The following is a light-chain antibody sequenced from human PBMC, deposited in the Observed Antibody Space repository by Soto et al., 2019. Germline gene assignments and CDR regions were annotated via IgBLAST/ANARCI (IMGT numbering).Light chain of an antibody. CDR3: FSYAGSRV. CDR1: SSDVGGYDY. J-gene: IGLJ2*01. V-gene: IGLV2-11*01. CDR2: DVN. Sequence: QSALTQPRSVSGSPGQSVTISCTGTSSDVGGYDYVSWYQQHPGKAPKLMIFDVNKRPSGVPDRFSGSTSGNTASLTISGLQAEDEADYSCFSYAGSRVFGGGTKVTVL.